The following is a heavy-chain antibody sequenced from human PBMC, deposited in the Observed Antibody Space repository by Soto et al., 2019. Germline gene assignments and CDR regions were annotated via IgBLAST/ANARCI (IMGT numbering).Heavy chain of an antibody. CDR3: ARQGVWGAYYFDH. D-gene: IGHD3-16*01. CDR2: IDPSDSYI. V-gene: IGHV5-10-1*01. J-gene: IGHJ4*02. CDR1: GYSFKTHW. Sequence: PGASLKISCEGSGYSFKTHWITWVRQMPGKGLEWVGRIDPSDSYISYSPSFQGHVTISADKSISTAYLQWSSLEASDTAIYYCARQGVWGAYYFDHWGQGTLVTVSS.